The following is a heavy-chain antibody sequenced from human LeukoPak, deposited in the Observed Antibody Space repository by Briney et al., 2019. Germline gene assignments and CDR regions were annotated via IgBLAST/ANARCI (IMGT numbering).Heavy chain of an antibody. CDR3: ARGLCSGGSCYYFDY. J-gene: IGHJ4*02. CDR2: ISVYNGNT. Sequence: ASVKVSCRASGYTFTSYGISWVRQAPGQGLEWMGWISVYNGNTNYAQNLQGRVTMTTDTSTSTAYMELSSLRSEDTAVYYCARGLCSGGSCYYFDYWGQGTLVTVSS. V-gene: IGHV1-18*01. CDR1: GYTFTSYG. D-gene: IGHD2-15*01.